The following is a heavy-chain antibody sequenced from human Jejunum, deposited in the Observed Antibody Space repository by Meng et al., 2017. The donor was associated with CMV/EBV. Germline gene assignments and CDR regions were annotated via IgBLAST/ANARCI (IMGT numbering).Heavy chain of an antibody. CDR3: ARVLFGANVFDI. J-gene: IGHJ3*02. CDR1: GGSISNYY. Sequence: LTCTVSGGSISNYYWSWIWQPPGKGLEWIGYIFYSGTYNPSLKSRVTISVDTAKNQVSLKLSSVSAADTAVYYCARVLFGANVFDIWGQGTMVTVSS. CDR2: IFYSGT. V-gene: IGHV4-59*01. D-gene: IGHD3-16*01.